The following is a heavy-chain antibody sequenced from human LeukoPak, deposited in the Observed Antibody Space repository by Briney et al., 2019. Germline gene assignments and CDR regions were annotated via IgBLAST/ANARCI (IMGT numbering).Heavy chain of an antibody. V-gene: IGHV3-74*01. Sequence: GGSLRLSRAASGFTFSSYWMHWVRQAPGKGLVWVSLISSDGTTTRYADSVKGRFTISRDNAKDTLYLQMNSLRAEDTAVYYCARDLTGSIDYWGQGTLVTVSS. CDR2: ISSDGTTT. D-gene: IGHD3-9*01. J-gene: IGHJ4*02. CDR1: GFTFSSYW. CDR3: ARDLTGSIDY.